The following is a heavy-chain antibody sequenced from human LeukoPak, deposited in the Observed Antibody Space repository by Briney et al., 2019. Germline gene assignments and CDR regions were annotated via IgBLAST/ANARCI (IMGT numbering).Heavy chain of an antibody. CDR1: GYTFTSYG. J-gene: IGHJ3*02. Sequence: GASVKVSCKASGYTFTSYGISCVRQAPGQGLEWMGWISAYNGNTNYAQKLQGRVTMTTDTSTSTAYMELRSLRSDDTAVYYCARDMEDPRARFEDDYGDYAELPDAFDIWGQGTMVTVSS. CDR3: ARDMEDPRARFEDDYGDYAELPDAFDI. V-gene: IGHV1-18*01. D-gene: IGHD4-17*01. CDR2: ISAYNGNT.